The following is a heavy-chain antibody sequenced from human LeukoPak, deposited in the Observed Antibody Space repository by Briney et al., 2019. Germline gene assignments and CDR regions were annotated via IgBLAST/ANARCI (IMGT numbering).Heavy chain of an antibody. D-gene: IGHD4-17*01. CDR1: GGSISSGSYY. CDR3: ARGPIGDNYYYYYMDV. Sequence: SQTLSLTCTVSGGSISSGSYYWSWIRQPAGKGLEWIGRIYTSGSTNYNPSLKSRVTISVDTSKNQFSLKLSSVTAADTAVYYCARGPIGDNYYYYYMDVWGKGTTVTVSS. V-gene: IGHV4-61*02. CDR2: IYTSGST. J-gene: IGHJ6*03.